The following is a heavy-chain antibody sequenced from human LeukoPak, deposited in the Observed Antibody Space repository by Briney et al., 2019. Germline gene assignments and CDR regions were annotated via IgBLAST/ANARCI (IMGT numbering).Heavy chain of an antibody. CDR3: ARDIVVVPLVMGWFDP. V-gene: IGHV3-11*01. Sequence: PGRSLRLSCAVSGFTFSDYYMSSIRQAPGKGLEWVSYISGSGRTIYYADSVKGRFTISRDNAKNSLYLQMNSLRAEDTAVYYCARDIVVVPLVMGWFDPWGQGTLVTVSS. CDR1: GFTFSDYY. CDR2: ISGSGRTI. D-gene: IGHD2-2*01. J-gene: IGHJ5*02.